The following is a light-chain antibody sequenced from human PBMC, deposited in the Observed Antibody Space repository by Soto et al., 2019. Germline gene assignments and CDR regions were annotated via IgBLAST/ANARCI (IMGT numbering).Light chain of an antibody. V-gene: IGKV3-11*01. Sequence: EIVLTQSPATLSLSPGERATLSCRTSQSVNRYLDWYQQNTGQAPRLLIYDASNRAAGIPSRFSGSGSGTAVSLTISSLEPEHFAVYYCHRRVNWPTFGPGTKVDI. CDR3: HRRVNWPT. J-gene: IGKJ3*01. CDR1: QSVNRY. CDR2: DAS.